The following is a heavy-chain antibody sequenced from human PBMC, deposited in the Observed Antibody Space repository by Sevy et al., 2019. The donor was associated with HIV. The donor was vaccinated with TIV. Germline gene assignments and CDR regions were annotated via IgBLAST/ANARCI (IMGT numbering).Heavy chain of an antibody. V-gene: IGHV4-34*01. CDR1: GESFSGYF. CDR2: INHSGTL. D-gene: IGHD3-10*02. Sequence: SETLSLTCAVYGESFSGYFWNWIRHPPGKGLEWIGEINHSGTLKYNPSLKSRVTISVDASKNQLSLHLRSVTATDTAVYYCARGRQAYVVVVPSTVPFDYWGPGTLVTVSS. J-gene: IGHJ4*02. CDR3: ARGRQAYVVVVPSTVPFDY.